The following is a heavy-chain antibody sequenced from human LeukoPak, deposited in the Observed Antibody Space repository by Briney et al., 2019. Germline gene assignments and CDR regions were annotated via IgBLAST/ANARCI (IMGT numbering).Heavy chain of an antibody. Sequence: SVKVSCKASGGTFSSYAISWVRQAPGQGLEWMGGIIPIFGTANYAQKFQGRVTITADESTSTAYMELSSLRSEDTAVHYCARGGIAVASAFDIWGQGTMVTVSS. D-gene: IGHD6-19*01. CDR3: ARGGIAVASAFDI. CDR2: IIPIFGTA. CDR1: GGTFSSYA. J-gene: IGHJ3*02. V-gene: IGHV1-69*01.